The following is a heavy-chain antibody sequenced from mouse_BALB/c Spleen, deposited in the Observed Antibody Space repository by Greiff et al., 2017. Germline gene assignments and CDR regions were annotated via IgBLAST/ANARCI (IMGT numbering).Heavy chain of an antibody. V-gene: IGHV1S135*01. J-gene: IGHJ3*01. CDR2: IDPYNGGT. Sequence: EVQLHQSGPELVKPGASVKVSCKASGYAFTSYNMYWVKQSHGKSLEWIGYIDPYNGGTSYNQKFKGKATLTVDKSSSTAYMHLNSLTSEDSAVYYCARGGYYRYDGAWFAYWGQGTLVTVSA. D-gene: IGHD2-14*01. CDR3: ARGGYYRYDGAWFAY. CDR1: GYAFTSYN.